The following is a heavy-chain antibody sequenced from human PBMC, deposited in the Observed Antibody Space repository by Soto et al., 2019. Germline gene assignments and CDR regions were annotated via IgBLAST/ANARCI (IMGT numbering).Heavy chain of an antibody. V-gene: IGHV3-48*02. Sequence: GGSLRLSCAASGFTFSSYSMNWVRQAPGKGLEWVSYISSSSSTIYYADSVKGRFTISRDNAKNSLYLQMNSLRDEDTAVYYCARDSLGSSSWSDGYYYYYYGLDVWGQATTVTVSS. J-gene: IGHJ6*01. D-gene: IGHD6-13*01. CDR2: ISSSSSTI. CDR3: ARDSLGSSSWSDGYYYYYYGLDV. CDR1: GFTFSSYS.